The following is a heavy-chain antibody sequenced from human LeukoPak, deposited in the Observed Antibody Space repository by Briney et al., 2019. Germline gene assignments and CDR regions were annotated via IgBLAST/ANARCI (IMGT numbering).Heavy chain of an antibody. V-gene: IGHV5-51*01. D-gene: IGHD3-16*02. Sequence: GASLKISCKASGYIFTNYWLGWVRQLAGKGLELMWIIYPGDSDNRYSPSFQGQVTISADKSISTAYMQWSSLKASDTAMYYCARREYVWGSYRQSYSLDYWGQGTLVTVSS. CDR2: IYPGDSDN. J-gene: IGHJ4*02. CDR1: GYIFTNYW. CDR3: ARREYVWGSYRQSYSLDY.